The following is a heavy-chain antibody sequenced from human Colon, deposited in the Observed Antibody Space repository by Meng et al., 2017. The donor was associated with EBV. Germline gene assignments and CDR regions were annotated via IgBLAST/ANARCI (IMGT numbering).Heavy chain of an antibody. Sequence: QAQMLQSGGEGKKPGASVKCTCKASGYTFTNYGITWVRQAPGQGLEWMGWISAYNGNTNYAQTLQGRLTMTTDTSTSTAYMELRSLRSDDTAVYYCARVEVGITSGDYWGQGTLVTVSS. D-gene: IGHD1-26*01. CDR2: ISAYNGNT. CDR1: GYTFTNYG. CDR3: ARVEVGITSGDY. V-gene: IGHV1-18*01. J-gene: IGHJ4*02.